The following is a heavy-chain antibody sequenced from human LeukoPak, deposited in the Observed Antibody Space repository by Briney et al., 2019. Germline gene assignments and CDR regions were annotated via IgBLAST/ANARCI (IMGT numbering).Heavy chain of an antibody. J-gene: IGHJ4*02. CDR1: GGSISSSNW. CDR2: IYHSGST. D-gene: IGHD1-26*01. Sequence: PSETLSLTCAVSGGSISSSNWWSWVRPPPGKGLEWIGEIYHSGSTNYNPSLKSRVTISVDKSKNQFSLKLSSVTAADTAVYYCASRLVGATYFDYWGQGTLVTVSS. CDR3: ASRLVGATYFDY. V-gene: IGHV4-4*02.